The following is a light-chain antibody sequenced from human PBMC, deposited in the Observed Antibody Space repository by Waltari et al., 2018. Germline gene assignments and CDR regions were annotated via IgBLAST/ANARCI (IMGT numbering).Light chain of an antibody. CDR2: GAS. J-gene: IGKJ5*01. CDR3: QQYNNSPLIT. V-gene: IGKV3-15*01. Sequence: EIVMTQSPATLSVSPGERATLSCRASQSVSSKLAWYQQKPGQAPRLLIYGASTRATGLPARFSGSGSATEFTLTISSLQSEDFAVYYCQQYNNSPLITFGQGTRLEIK. CDR1: QSVSSK.